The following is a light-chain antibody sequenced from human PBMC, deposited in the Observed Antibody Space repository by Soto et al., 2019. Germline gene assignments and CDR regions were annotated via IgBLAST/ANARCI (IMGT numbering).Light chain of an antibody. CDR1: SSNIGSNT. CDR3: AAWDDSLNAHAV. J-gene: IGLJ7*01. Sequence: QSVLTQPPSASGTPGQRVTISCSGSSSNIGSNTVNWYQQLPGTAPKLLIYSNNQRPSGVPDRFSGSKSGTSASLAISGLQSEDEADYYCAAWDDSLNAHAVFGGGTQLPVL. V-gene: IGLV1-44*01. CDR2: SNN.